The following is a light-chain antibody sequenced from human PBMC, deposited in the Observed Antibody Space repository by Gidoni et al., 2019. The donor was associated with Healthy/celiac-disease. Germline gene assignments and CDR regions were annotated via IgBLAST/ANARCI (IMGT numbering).Light chain of an antibody. V-gene: IGKV3-20*01. CDR2: GAS. CDR1: QRVSSSY. Sequence: DIVLTQSPGPLSLSPGERATLSCRARQRVSSSYLAWYQQKPGQSTRLLIDGASSRATGIPDRFSGSGSGTDFTLTISRLEPEDFAVYYCQQYGSAPRYTFGQGTKLEIK. CDR3: QQYGSAPRYT. J-gene: IGKJ2*01.